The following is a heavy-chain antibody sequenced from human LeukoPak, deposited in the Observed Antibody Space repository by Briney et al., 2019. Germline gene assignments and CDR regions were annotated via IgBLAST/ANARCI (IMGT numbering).Heavy chain of an antibody. Sequence: AGGSLRLSCAASGFTFISYGMQWVRQAPGKGLVWVSRINTDGSSTSYADSVKGRFTIPRDNAKNTLYLQMNSLRAEDTAVYYCARELPREVTLDYWGQGTLVTVSS. CDR2: INTDGSST. D-gene: IGHD2-21*02. CDR3: ARELPREVTLDY. V-gene: IGHV3-74*01. J-gene: IGHJ4*01. CDR1: GFTFISYG.